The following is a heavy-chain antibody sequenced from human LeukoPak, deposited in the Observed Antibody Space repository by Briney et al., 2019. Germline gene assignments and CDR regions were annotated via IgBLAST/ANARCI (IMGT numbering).Heavy chain of an antibody. CDR3: AKDVRFLEWLLSY. CDR1: GFTFSSYG. D-gene: IGHD3-3*01. Sequence: GRSLRLSCAASGFTFSSYGMHWVRRAPGKGLEWVAVISYDGSNKYYADSVKGRFTISRDNSKNTLYLQMNSLRAEDTAVYYCAKDVRFLEWLLSYWGQGTLVTVSS. CDR2: ISYDGSNK. J-gene: IGHJ4*02. V-gene: IGHV3-30*18.